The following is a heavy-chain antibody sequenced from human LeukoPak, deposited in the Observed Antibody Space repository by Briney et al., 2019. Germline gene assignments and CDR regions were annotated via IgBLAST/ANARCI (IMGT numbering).Heavy chain of an antibody. J-gene: IGHJ4*02. Sequence: PGGSLRLSCAASGFTFSSYGMPWVRQAPGKGLEWVAVIWYDGSNKYYADSVKGRFTISRDNSKNTLYLQMNSLRAEDTAVYYCARDQSGGSPGVYWGQGTLVTVSS. V-gene: IGHV3-33*01. CDR1: GFTFSSYG. CDR3: ARDQSGGSPGVY. D-gene: IGHD2-15*01. CDR2: IWYDGSNK.